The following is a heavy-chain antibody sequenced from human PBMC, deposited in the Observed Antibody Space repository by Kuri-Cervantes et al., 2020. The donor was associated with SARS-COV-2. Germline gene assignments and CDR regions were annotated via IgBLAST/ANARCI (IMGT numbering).Heavy chain of an antibody. CDR1: GFTFGDYA. Sequence: GESLKISCTASGFTFGDYALTWFRQAPGKGLEWVANIKQDGSEKYYVDSVKGRFTISRDNAKNSLYLQMNSLRAEDTAVYYCARDRGIVVVPAAIWFDPWGQGTLVTVSS. V-gene: IGHV3-7*01. CDR3: ARDRGIVVVPAAIWFDP. J-gene: IGHJ5*02. CDR2: IKQDGSEK. D-gene: IGHD2-2*01.